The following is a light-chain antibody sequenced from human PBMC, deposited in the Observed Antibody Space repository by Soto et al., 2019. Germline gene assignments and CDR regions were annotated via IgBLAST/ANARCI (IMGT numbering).Light chain of an antibody. V-gene: IGKV1-39*01. CDR1: QSIDTY. CDR2: AAS. CDR3: QQSYSTPRT. J-gene: IGKJ4*01. Sequence: DIQMTQSPSSLSEAVVDNVSIPCRASQSIDTYLNWYQQKPGKAPKLLIYAASSLQSGVPSRFSGSGSGTDFTLTISNLQPEDFATYFCQQSYSTPRTFGGGTKVDIK.